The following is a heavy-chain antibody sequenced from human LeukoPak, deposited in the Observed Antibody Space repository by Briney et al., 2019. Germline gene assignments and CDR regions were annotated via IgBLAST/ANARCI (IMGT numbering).Heavy chain of an antibody. V-gene: IGHV3-33*06. CDR1: GFTFSHYG. CDR2: IWSDGTNR. D-gene: IGHD4-11*01. J-gene: IGHJ4*02. CDR3: AKDAQRGFDYSNSLDN. Sequence: GGSLRLSCATSGFTFSHYGMHWVRQAPGKGLEWMAVIWSDGTNRYYGDPVKGRFTISRDNFQRTVYLQMNGLRAEGTAVYYCAKDAQRGFDYSNSLDNWVQGTLVTVCS.